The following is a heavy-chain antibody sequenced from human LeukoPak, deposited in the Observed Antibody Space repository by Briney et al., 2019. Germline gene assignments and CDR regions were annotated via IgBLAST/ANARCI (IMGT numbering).Heavy chain of an antibody. Sequence: GGSLRLSCAASGFTFSSYGIHWVRQAPGKGLEWVGFIRYVGNNKYYADSVKGRFTISRDNSKNTLYLQMNSLRAEDTAVYYCAKGRGSGWPNAYYFDYWGQGTLVTVSS. J-gene: IGHJ4*02. CDR2: IRYVGNNK. D-gene: IGHD6-19*01. CDR3: AKGRGSGWPNAYYFDY. V-gene: IGHV3-30*02. CDR1: GFTFSSYG.